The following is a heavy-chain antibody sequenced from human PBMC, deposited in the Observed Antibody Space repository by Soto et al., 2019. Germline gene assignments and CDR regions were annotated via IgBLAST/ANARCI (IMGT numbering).Heavy chain of an antibody. D-gene: IGHD3-10*01. Sequence: GASVKVSCKVSGYTLTELSMHWVRQAPGKGLEWMGGFDPEDDETIYAQKFQGRVTMTEDTSTDTAYMELSSLRSEDTAVYYCATGHRRINMVRGVISFDYWGQGTLVTVSS. CDR3: ATGHRRINMVRGVISFDY. CDR2: FDPEDDET. J-gene: IGHJ4*02. V-gene: IGHV1-24*01. CDR1: GYTLTELS.